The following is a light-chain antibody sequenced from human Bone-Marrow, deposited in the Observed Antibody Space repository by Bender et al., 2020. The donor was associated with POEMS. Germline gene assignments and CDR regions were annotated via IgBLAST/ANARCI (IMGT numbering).Light chain of an antibody. Sequence: QSVLTQPPSASGTHGQRVTISCSGSSSNIGSNYASWYQQFPGTAPKLLIYRSNQRPSGVPDRFSGSQSGTSASLAISGLRSEDEADYYCAVWDDSLSGVFGGGTKLTVL. V-gene: IGLV1-47*01. CDR1: SSNIGSNY. CDR3: AVWDDSLSGV. CDR2: RSN. J-gene: IGLJ3*02.